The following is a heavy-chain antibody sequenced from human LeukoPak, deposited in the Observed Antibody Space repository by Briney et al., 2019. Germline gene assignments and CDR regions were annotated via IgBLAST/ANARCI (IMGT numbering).Heavy chain of an antibody. J-gene: IGHJ6*03. CDR3: ARIEPYYYYMDV. Sequence: SGPALVKPTQTLTLTCTFSGFSLSTSGMCVSWIRRPPGKALEWLARIDWDDDKYYSTSLKTRLTISKDTSKNQVVLTMTNMDPVDTATYYCARIEPYYYYMDVWGKGTTVTVSS. D-gene: IGHD1-14*01. CDR2: IDWDDDK. V-gene: IGHV2-70*11. CDR1: GFSLSTSGMC.